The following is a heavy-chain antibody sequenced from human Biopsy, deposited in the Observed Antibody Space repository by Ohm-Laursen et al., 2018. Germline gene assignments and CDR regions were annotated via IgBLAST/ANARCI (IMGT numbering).Heavy chain of an antibody. J-gene: IGHJ4*02. Sequence: GTLSLTCTVSGGSIISYYWNWIRQPPGKGLEWIGHISYTGYTSYNASLKSRVTISVDTSRNHFSLRLSSLAAADTAVYYCARGSNDFGGLYFPRWGQGTLLTVSS. CDR3: ARGSNDFGGLYFPR. CDR2: ISYTGYT. CDR1: GGSIISYY. D-gene: IGHD4-23*01. V-gene: IGHV4-59*01.